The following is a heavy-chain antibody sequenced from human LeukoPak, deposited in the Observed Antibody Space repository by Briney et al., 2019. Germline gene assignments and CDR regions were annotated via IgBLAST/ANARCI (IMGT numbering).Heavy chain of an antibody. Sequence: GESLKISCKGSGYSFTTYWITWVRQMPGKGLEWMGRIDPSDSYTNYSPSFQGHVTISADKSISTAYLQWSSLEASDTAMYYCARVIHLGELSLYDYWGQGTLVTVSS. CDR2: IDPSDSYT. V-gene: IGHV5-10-1*01. CDR1: GYSFTTYW. J-gene: IGHJ4*02. D-gene: IGHD3-16*02. CDR3: ARVIHLGELSLYDY.